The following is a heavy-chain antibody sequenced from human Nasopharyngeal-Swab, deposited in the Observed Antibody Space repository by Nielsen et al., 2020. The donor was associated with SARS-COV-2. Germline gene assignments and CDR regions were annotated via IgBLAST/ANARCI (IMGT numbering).Heavy chain of an antibody. Sequence: SQTLSLTCAVYGGSFSDYYWSWIRQPPGKGLEWIGEINHSGSTNYNPSLKSRVTISVDTSKNQFSLKLSSVTAADTAVYYCARALGYSSAWGQGTLVTVSS. CDR3: ARALGYSSA. D-gene: IGHD6-19*01. CDR1: GGSFSDYY. V-gene: IGHV4-34*01. CDR2: INHSGST. J-gene: IGHJ5*02.